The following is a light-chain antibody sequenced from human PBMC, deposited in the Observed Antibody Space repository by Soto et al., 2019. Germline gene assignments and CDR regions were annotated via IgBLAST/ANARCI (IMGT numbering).Light chain of an antibody. CDR1: QSVSSN. V-gene: IGKV3-15*01. Sequence: EIVRTQSPATLSVSPGERATLSCRASQSVSSNLAWYQQKPGQAPRLLIYGASTRATGIPARFSGSGSGTEFTLTISSLQSEDFAVYYCQQYKNWPTLTFGGGTKLDIK. CDR2: GAS. J-gene: IGKJ4*01. CDR3: QQYKNWPTLT.